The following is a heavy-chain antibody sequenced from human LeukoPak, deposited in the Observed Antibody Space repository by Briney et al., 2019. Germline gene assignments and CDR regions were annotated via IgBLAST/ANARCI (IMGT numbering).Heavy chain of an antibody. CDR1: GGSITSYY. V-gene: IGHV4-59*08. CDR3: ARHGPLGYCSGGSCYDLYYMDV. CDR2: IYYSGST. J-gene: IGHJ6*03. Sequence: PSETLSLTCTVSGGSITSYYLSWIRQPPGKGLEWIGYIYYSGSTNYNPSLKSRVTISVDTSKNQFSLKLSSVTAADTAVYYCARHGPLGYCSGGSCYDLYYMDVWGKGTAVTVSS. D-gene: IGHD2-15*01.